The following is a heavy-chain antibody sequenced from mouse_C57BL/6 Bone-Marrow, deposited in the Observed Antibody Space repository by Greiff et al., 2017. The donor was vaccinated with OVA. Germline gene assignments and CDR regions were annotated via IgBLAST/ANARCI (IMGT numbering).Heavy chain of an antibody. CDR2: IYPRSGNT. Sequence: VQLQQSGAELARPGASVKLSCKASGYTFTSYGISWVKQSTGQGLEWIGEIYPRSGNTYYNEKFKGKATLTADKSSSTAYMELRSLTSEDSAVYFCARSGGLGWFAYWGQGTLVTVSA. D-gene: IGHD4-1*01. CDR1: GYTFTSYG. CDR3: ARSGGLGWFAY. V-gene: IGHV1-81*01. J-gene: IGHJ3*01.